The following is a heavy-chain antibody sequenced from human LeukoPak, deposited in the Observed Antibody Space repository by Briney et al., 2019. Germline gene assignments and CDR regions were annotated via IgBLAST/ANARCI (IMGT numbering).Heavy chain of an antibody. CDR3: AKWGDFDVLTGYYVPDF. Sequence: PGASLRLSCAASGFTFSNYAMSWVRQAPGKGLXXXXAITGSGGNTYYADSVKGRFTISRDSSKNTLYLQMNSLRDEDTAVYYCAKWGDFDVLTGYYVPDFWGQGTLVTVSS. CDR2: ITGSGGNT. D-gene: IGHD3-9*01. CDR1: GFTFSNYA. J-gene: IGHJ4*02. V-gene: IGHV3-23*01.